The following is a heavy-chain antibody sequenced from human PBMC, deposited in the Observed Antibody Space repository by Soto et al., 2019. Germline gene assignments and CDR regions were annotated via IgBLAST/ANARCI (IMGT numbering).Heavy chain of an antibody. V-gene: IGHV4-34*01. J-gene: IGHJ4*02. D-gene: IGHD2-15*01. Sequence: QVQLQQWGAGLLKPSETLSLTCAVYGGSFSGYYWSWIRQPPGKGLEWIGEINHSGSTNYNPSLKSRVTISEDTSKNQFSLKLSSVTAADTAVYYCARAGYCSGGSCYSYGYWGQGTLVTVSS. CDR3: ARAGYCSGGSCYSYGY. CDR1: GGSFSGYY. CDR2: INHSGST.